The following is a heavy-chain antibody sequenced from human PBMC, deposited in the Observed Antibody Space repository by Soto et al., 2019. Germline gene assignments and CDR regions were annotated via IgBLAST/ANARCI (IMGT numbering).Heavy chain of an antibody. CDR2: IIPIFGTA. CDR1: GGTFSSYA. V-gene: IGHV1-69*01. CDR3: ARARVVGSSWWFDP. Sequence: QVQLVQSGAEVKKPGSSVKVSSKASGGTFSSYAISWVRQAPGQGLEWMGGIIPIFGTANYAQKFQGRVTITADESTRTAYMELSSLRSEDTAVYYCARARVVGSSWWFDPWGQGTLVTVSS. D-gene: IGHD6-13*01. J-gene: IGHJ5*02.